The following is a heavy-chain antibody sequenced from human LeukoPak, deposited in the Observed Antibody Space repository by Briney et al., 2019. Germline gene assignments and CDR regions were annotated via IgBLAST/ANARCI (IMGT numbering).Heavy chain of an antibody. Sequence: SETLSLTCAVYGGSFSGYYWSWIRQPPGKGLEWIGEINHSGSTNHNPSLKSRVIISVDTSKNQFSLKLSSVTAADTAVYYCARAVSDYYDSSGYYYFDYWGQGTLVTVSS. CDR1: GGSFSGYY. D-gene: IGHD3-22*01. CDR3: ARAVSDYYDSSGYYYFDY. V-gene: IGHV4-34*01. J-gene: IGHJ4*02. CDR2: INHSGST.